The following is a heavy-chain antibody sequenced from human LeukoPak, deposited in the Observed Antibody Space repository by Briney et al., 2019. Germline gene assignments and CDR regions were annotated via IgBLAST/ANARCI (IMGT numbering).Heavy chain of an antibody. Sequence: GESLEISCEGSGYSINNYWIGWGRQVPGKGLEWGGIIYPADSDIRYSPSFQGQVTISADKSISTAYLQWSSLKDSDNAIYYCARQEYCSGGSCYTWFDPWGQGTLVIVSS. CDR3: ARQEYCSGGSCYTWFDP. V-gene: IGHV5-51*01. CDR1: GYSINNYW. CDR2: IYPADSDI. D-gene: IGHD2-15*01. J-gene: IGHJ5*02.